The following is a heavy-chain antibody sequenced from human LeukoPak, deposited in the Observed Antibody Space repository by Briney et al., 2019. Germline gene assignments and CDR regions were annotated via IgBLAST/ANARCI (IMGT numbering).Heavy chain of an antibody. CDR1: GFTFSRFA. J-gene: IGHJ3*01. D-gene: IGHD3-10*01. CDR2: ITYDGSNQ. CDR3: ARGMWFDTLFSAFDV. Sequence: GGSLRLSCAASGFTFSRFAMHWVRQAPGKGLEWVALITYDGSNQYYADSVKGRFTFSKDSSKNTLYLQMNSLRAEDTAMYYCARGMWFDTLFSAFDVWGQGTMVSVSS. V-gene: IGHV3-30*04.